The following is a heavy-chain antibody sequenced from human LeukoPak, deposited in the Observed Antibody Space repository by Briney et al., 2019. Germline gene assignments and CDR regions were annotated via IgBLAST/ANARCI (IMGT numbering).Heavy chain of an antibody. CDR3: TRHSFGYSSSSRDDLASY. J-gene: IGHJ4*02. CDR1: GFTFSGSA. CDR2: IRSKANSYAT. V-gene: IGHV3-73*01. Sequence: GGSLRLSCAASGFTFSGSAMHWVRQASGKGLEWVGRIRSKANSYATAYAASVKGRFTISRDDSKNTAYLQMNSLKTEDTAVYYCTRHSFGYSSSSRDDLASYRGQGTLVTVSS. D-gene: IGHD6-6*01.